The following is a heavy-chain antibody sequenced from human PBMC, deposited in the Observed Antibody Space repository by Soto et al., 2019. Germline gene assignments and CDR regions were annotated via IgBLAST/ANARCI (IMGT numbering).Heavy chain of an antibody. CDR1: GFTVSTHG. V-gene: IGHV3-33*03. D-gene: IGHD1-7*01. CDR2: IWYDGSNK. Sequence: QAQLVESEGGVVQPGTSLRLSCAASGFTVSTHGMHWVRQAPGKGLEWLANIWYDGSNKFYAESVKGRFSISKDNSKNTLYLQMSSLRAEDTAVYYCAAATTWNFHFPYWGQGTQFTVSS. J-gene: IGHJ4*02. CDR3: AAATTWNFHFPY.